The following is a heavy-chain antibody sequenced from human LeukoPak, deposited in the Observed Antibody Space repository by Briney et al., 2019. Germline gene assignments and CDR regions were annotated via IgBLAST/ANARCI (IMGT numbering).Heavy chain of an antibody. V-gene: IGHV1-2*02. Sequence: ASVKVSCKASGYTFTGYYMHWVRQAPGQGLEWMGWINPNSGGTNYAQKFQGRVTMTRDTSISTAYMELSRLRSDDTAVYYCARSAAGRSWFDPWGQGTLVTVSS. CDR3: ARSAAGRSWFDP. CDR1: GYTFTGYY. D-gene: IGHD6-13*01. CDR2: INPNSGGT. J-gene: IGHJ5*02.